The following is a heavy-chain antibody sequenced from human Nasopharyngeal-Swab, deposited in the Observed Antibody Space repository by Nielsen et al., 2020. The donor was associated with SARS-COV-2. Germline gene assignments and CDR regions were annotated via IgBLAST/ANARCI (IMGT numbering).Heavy chain of an antibody. CDR3: AKGTGGYQLLYFDY. V-gene: IGHV3-23*01. CDR1: GFTFSSYA. CDR2: ISGSGGST. J-gene: IGHJ4*02. Sequence: GESLKISCAASGFTFSSYAMSWVRQAPGKGLEWASAISGSGGSTYYADSVKGRFSISRDNSKNTLYLQMNSLRAEDTAVYYCAKGTGGYQLLYFDYWGQGTLVTVSS. D-gene: IGHD2-2*01.